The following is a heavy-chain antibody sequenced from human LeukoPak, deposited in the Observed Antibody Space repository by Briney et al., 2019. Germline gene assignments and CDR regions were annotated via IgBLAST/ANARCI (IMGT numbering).Heavy chain of an antibody. CDR3: ARFYTVTPFDY. CDR1: GFTFSDYY. D-gene: IGHD4-17*01. J-gene: IGHJ4*02. V-gene: IGHV3-11*01. CDR2: ISSSGSTI. Sequence: GESLRLSCAASGFTFSDYYMSWIRQAPGKGLEWVSYISSSGSTIYYADSVKGRFTISRDNAKNSLYLQMNSLRAEDTAVYYCARFYTVTPFDYWGQGTLVTVSS.